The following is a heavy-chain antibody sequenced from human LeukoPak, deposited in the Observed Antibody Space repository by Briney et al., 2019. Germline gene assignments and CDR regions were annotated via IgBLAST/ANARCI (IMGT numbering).Heavy chain of an antibody. CDR3: AHRRGSGGMVFDY. J-gene: IGHJ4*02. CDR2: IYWDDDK. V-gene: IGHV2-5*02. Sequence: SGPTLVKPTQTLTLTCTFSGFSRSTSGVGVGWIRQPPGKALEWLSLIYWDDDKRYSPPLKSRLTITKDTSKPQVLLTITNMDPMETAAYYCAHRRGSGGMVFDYWGQGTLVTVSS. CDR1: GFSRSTSGVG. D-gene: IGHD3-10*01.